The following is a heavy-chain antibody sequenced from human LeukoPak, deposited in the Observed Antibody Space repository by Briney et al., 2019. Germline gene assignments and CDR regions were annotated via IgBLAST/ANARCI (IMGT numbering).Heavy chain of an antibody. V-gene: IGHV4-61*02. D-gene: IGHD4-17*01. CDR3: ARTTVTTWGWFDP. CDR2: IYTSGST. Sequence: PSETLSLTCTVSGGSISSGSYYSSWIRQPAGKGLEWIGRIYTSGSTNYNPSLKSRVTISVDTSKNQFSMKLSSVTAADTAVYDCARTTVTTWGWFDPWGQGTLVTVSS. CDR1: GGSISSGSYY. J-gene: IGHJ5*02.